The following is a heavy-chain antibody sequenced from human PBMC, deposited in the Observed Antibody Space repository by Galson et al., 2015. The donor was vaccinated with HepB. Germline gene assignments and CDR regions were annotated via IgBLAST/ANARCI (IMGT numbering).Heavy chain of an antibody. CDR3: VKSPYCSTTSCYLLGGATGGY. CDR2: VSGSGGGT. D-gene: IGHD2-2*01. CDR1: GFTFSSYA. Sequence: SLRLSCAASGFTFSSYAMSWVRQAPGKGLEWVSAVSGSGGGTFYADSVKGRFTISRDNSKNTMYLQMNSLRAEDTAVYYCVKSPYCSTTSCYLLGGATGGYWGQGTLVTVSS. J-gene: IGHJ4*02. V-gene: IGHV3-23*01.